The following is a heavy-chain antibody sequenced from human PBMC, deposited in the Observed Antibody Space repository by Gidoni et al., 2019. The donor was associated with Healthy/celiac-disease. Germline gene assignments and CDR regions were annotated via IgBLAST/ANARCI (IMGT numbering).Heavy chain of an antibody. Sequence: QVQLQASGPGLVKPSETLSLTCTVSGGSISSYYWSWIRQPAGKGLEWIGRIYPSGSTNYNPSPKSRFTMSVDTSKNQFSLKLSSVTAADTAVYSCARDIAVGSFDIWGQVTMVTVSS. V-gene: IGHV4-4*07. D-gene: IGHD6-19*01. CDR2: IYPSGST. CDR1: GGSISSYY. CDR3: ARDIAVGSFDI. J-gene: IGHJ3*02.